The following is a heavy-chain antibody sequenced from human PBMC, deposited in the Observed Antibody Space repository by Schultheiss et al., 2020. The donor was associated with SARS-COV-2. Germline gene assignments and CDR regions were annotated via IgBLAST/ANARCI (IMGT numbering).Heavy chain of an antibody. V-gene: IGHV3-23*01. D-gene: IGHD4-11*01. Sequence: GGSLRLSCAASGFTFSSYAMSWVRQAPGKGLEWVSYISSSSSTIYYADSVKGRFTISRDNSKNTLYLQMNSLRAEDTAVYYCAKDPYSRYSNYYFDYWGQGTLVTVSS. CDR2: ISSSSSTI. CDR3: AKDPYSRYSNYYFDY. CDR1: GFTFSSYA. J-gene: IGHJ4*02.